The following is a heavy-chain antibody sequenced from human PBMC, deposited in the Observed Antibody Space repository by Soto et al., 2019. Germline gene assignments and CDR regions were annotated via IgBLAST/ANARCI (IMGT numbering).Heavy chain of an antibody. Sequence: ASVKVSCKASGYSFTGYSMHWVRQAPGQGLEWMGWISAYNGNTNYAQKLQGRVTMTTDTSTSTAYMELRSLRSDDTAVYYCARTPRLPYYYMDVWDKGTTVTVSS. J-gene: IGHJ6*03. CDR3: ARTPRLPYYYMDV. V-gene: IGHV1-18*04. CDR2: ISAYNGNT. D-gene: IGHD3-16*01. CDR1: GYSFTGYS.